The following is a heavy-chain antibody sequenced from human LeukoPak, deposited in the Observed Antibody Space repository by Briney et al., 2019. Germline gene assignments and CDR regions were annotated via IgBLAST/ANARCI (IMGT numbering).Heavy chain of an antibody. CDR2: VSGSGGST. CDR3: AKDATVQQLIPDAFDI. V-gene: IGHV3-23*01. Sequence: PGGSLRLSCAASGFTFSSCAMSWVRQAPGKGLEWVSAVSGSGGSTYYADSVKGRFTISRDNSKNTLYLQMNSLRAEDTAVYYCAKDATVQQLIPDAFDIWGQGTMVTVSS. D-gene: IGHD6-13*01. CDR1: GFTFSSCA. J-gene: IGHJ3*02.